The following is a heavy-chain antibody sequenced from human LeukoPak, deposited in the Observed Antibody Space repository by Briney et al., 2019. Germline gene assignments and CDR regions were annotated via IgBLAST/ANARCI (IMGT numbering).Heavy chain of an antibody. J-gene: IGHJ5*02. Sequence: SETLSLTCAVSGYSISSGYYWGWIRQPPGKGLEWIGSIYHSGSTYYNPSLKSRVTISVDTSKNQFSLKLSSVTAADTAVYYCARRLRHNWFDPWGQGTLVTVSS. CDR2: IYHSGST. D-gene: IGHD5-12*01. CDR3: ARRLRHNWFDP. V-gene: IGHV4-38-2*01. CDR1: GYSISSGYY.